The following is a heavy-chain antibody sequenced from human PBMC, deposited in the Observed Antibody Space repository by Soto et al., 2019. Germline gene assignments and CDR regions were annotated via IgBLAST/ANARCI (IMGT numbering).Heavy chain of an antibody. D-gene: IGHD3-3*01. CDR2: ISYDGSNK. CDR3: AKDRLRSYYDFWSGYTYY. J-gene: IGHJ4*02. CDR1: GFTFSSYG. V-gene: IGHV3-30*18. Sequence: GGSLRLSCAASGFTFSSYGMHWVRQAPGKGLEWVAVISYDGSNKYYADSVKGRFTISRDNSKNTLYLQMNSLRAEDTAVYYCAKDRLRSYYDFWSGYTYYWGQGTLVPVSS.